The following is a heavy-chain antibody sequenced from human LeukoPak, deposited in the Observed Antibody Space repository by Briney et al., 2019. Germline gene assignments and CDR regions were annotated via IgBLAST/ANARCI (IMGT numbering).Heavy chain of an antibody. CDR1: GFTFSSYA. CDR2: ISGSGGST. V-gene: IGHV3-23*01. CDR3: AKVLYYYDSSGYLGY. Sequence: GGSLRLSCAASGFTFSSYAMSWVRQAPGKGLECVSAISGSGGSTYYADSVKGRFTISRDNSKNTLYLQMNSLRAEDTAVYYCAKVLYYYDSSGYLGYWGQGTLVTVSS. J-gene: IGHJ4*02. D-gene: IGHD3-22*01.